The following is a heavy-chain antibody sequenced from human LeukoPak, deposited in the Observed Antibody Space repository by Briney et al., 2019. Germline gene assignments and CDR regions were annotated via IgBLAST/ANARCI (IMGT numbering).Heavy chain of an antibody. Sequence: ASVKVSCKASGYTFTSYYMHWVRQAPGQGLEWMGIINPSGGSTSYAQKFQGRVTMTRDTSTSTVYMELSSLRSEGTAVYYCARDARVYYYDSSGYYYPYWGQGTLVTVSS. V-gene: IGHV1-46*03. D-gene: IGHD3-22*01. CDR1: GYTFTSYY. J-gene: IGHJ4*02. CDR3: ARDARVYYYDSSGYYYPY. CDR2: INPSGGST.